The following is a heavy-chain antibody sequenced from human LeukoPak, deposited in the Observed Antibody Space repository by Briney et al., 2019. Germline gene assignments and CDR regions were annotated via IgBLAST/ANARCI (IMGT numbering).Heavy chain of an antibody. D-gene: IGHD4-17*01. J-gene: IGHJ4*02. Sequence: PGGSLRLSCAASGFTFGSYSMNWVRQAPGKGLEWVSSISSSSSYIYYADSVKGRFTISRDNAKNSLYLQMNSLRAEDTAVYYCAKSTVTTSFDYWGQGTLVTVSS. CDR1: GFTFGSYS. V-gene: IGHV3-21*01. CDR3: AKSTVTTSFDY. CDR2: ISSSSSYI.